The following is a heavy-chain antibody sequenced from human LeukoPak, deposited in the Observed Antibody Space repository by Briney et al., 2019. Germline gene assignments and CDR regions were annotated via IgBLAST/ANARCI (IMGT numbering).Heavy chain of an antibody. D-gene: IGHD6-19*01. J-gene: IGHJ4*02. V-gene: IGHV4-59*08. CDR3: ARLESSYGRYDFDY. Sequence: SETLSLTCTVSGGSISNYYWTWVRQSPGKGLEWIGYIYYSGGTNYNPSLKSRVTISVDTSKNQFSLKLTSVSAADTAVYYCARLESSYGRYDFDYWGPGTLVTASS. CDR2: IYYSGGT. CDR1: GGSISNYY.